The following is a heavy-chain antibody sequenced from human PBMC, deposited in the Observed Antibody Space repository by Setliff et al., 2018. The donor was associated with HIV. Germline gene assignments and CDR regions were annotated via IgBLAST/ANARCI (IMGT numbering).Heavy chain of an antibody. J-gene: IGHJ6*03. V-gene: IGHV1-18*01. CDR1: GYTFTSYG. D-gene: IGHD6-19*01. Sequence: ASVKVSCKASGYTFTSYGISWVRQAPGQGLEWMGWISADNGNTNYAQKLQGRVTMTTDTSTRTAYMELRSLRSDDTAVYYCARGRRVMGSGPYYYNYYMDVWGKGTTVTVSS. CDR2: ISADNGNT. CDR3: ARGRRVMGSGPYYYNYYMDV.